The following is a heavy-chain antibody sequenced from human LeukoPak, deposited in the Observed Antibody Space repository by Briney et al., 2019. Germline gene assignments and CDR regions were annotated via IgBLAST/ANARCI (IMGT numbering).Heavy chain of an antibody. CDR2: IYNSGST. CDR1: GGSVSSRNYS. CDR3: ATDRQVYGSGEYYFDY. V-gene: IGHV4-61*01. D-gene: IGHD3-10*01. J-gene: IGHJ4*02. Sequence: PSETLSLTCSVSGGSVSSRNYSWTWIRQPPGKGLEWIGYIYNSGSTKCNPSLKSRVTISVDTSKNQFSLKLSSVTAADTAVYYCATDRQVYGSGEYYFDYWGREPWSASRQ.